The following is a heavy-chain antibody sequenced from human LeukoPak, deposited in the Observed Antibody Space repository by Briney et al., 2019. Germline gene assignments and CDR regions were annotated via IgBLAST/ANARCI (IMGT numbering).Heavy chain of an antibody. CDR2: INPNSGGT. CDR1: GYTFTGYY. V-gene: IGHV1-2*02. D-gene: IGHD2-2*01. Sequence: ASVKVSCKASGYTFTGYYMHWVRQAPGQAIEWVGWINPNSGGTNYAQKLQGRVTMTRDTSISTAYMELSRLRSDDTAVYYCARDSPYCSSTSCLDYWGQGTLVTVSS. J-gene: IGHJ4*02. CDR3: ARDSPYCSSTSCLDY.